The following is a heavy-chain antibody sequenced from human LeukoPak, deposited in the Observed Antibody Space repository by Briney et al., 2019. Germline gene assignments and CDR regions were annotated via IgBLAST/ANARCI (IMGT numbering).Heavy chain of an antibody. V-gene: IGHV3-33*06. Sequence: GGSLRLSCAASGFTFSSYGMHWVHQAPGEGLEWVAIIWYDGSNKYYADSAKGRVIISRDNSKNTLYLQMNSLGAEDTAVYYCAKEVDTAMLGYWGQGTLVTVSS. D-gene: IGHD5-18*01. J-gene: IGHJ4*02. CDR1: GFTFSSYG. CDR3: AKEVDTAMLGY. CDR2: IWYDGSNK.